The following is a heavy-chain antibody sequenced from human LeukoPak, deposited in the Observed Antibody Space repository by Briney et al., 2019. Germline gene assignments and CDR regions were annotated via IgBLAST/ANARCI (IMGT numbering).Heavy chain of an antibody. D-gene: IGHD3-10*01. CDR2: INHSGST. Sequence: SETLSLTCAVYGGSFSGYYWSWIRQPPGKGLEWIGEINHSGSTNYNPSLKSRVTISVDTSKNQLSLKLSSVTAADTAVYYCARHNYYGSGSPDYWGQGTLVTVSS. V-gene: IGHV4-34*01. CDR3: ARHNYYGSGSPDY. CDR1: GGSFSGYY. J-gene: IGHJ4*02.